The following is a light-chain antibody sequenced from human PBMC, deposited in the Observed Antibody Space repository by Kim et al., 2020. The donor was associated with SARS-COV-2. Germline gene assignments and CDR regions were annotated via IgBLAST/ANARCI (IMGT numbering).Light chain of an antibody. CDR1: QNIFNW. CDR3: QQYKSYSPTM. V-gene: IGKV1-5*01. J-gene: IGKJ1*01. Sequence: DIQMTQSPSTLSASVGDTVTITCRASQNIFNWLAWYQQKPGKAPNLLIFDASSLEIGVPSRFSGSGSGTEFTLTISSLQPDDFATYYCQQYKSYSPTMFGQGTKVDIK. CDR2: DAS.